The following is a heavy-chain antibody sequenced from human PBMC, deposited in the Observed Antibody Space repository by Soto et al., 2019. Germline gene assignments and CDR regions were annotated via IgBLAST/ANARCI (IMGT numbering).Heavy chain of an antibody. J-gene: IGHJ4*02. D-gene: IGHD3-3*01. CDR1: GFTFSSYG. V-gene: IGHV3-30*18. Sequence: QVQLVESGGGVVQPGRSLRLSCAASGFTFSSYGMHWVRQAPGKGLEWVAVISYDGSNKYYADSVKGRFTISRDNSKNTLYLQTNSLRAEDTAVYYCAKDLLYYDFWSGYEQPPLFDYWGQGTLVTVSS. CDR2: ISYDGSNK. CDR3: AKDLLYYDFWSGYEQPPLFDY.